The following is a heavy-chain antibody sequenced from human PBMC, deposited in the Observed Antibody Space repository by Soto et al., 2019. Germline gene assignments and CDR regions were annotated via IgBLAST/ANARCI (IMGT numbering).Heavy chain of an antibody. Sequence: QVQLVQSGAEVKKPGASVKVSCKASGYTFTSYGISWVRQAPGQGLEWMGWIGAYNCHTNYAQTLQGRVTLTTVASTRTAYMELRSLRSDDPAVYYCARDLPTMDVWGQGTTVTVSS. V-gene: IGHV1-18*01. J-gene: IGHJ6*02. CDR2: IGAYNCHT. CDR1: GYTFTSYG. CDR3: ARDLPTMDV.